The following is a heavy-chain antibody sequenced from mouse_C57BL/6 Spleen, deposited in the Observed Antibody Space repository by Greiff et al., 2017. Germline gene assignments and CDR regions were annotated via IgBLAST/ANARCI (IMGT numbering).Heavy chain of an antibody. V-gene: IGHV1-4*01. CDR3: ARSGNLYYFDY. CDR2: INPSSGYT. J-gene: IGHJ2*01. Sequence: QVHVKQSGAELARPGASVKMSCKASGYTFTSYTMHWVKQRPGQGLEWIGYINPSSGYTKYNQKFKDKATLTADKSSSTAYMQLSSLTSEDSAVYYCARSGNLYYFDYWGQGTTLTVSS. D-gene: IGHD2-1*01. CDR1: GYTFTSYT.